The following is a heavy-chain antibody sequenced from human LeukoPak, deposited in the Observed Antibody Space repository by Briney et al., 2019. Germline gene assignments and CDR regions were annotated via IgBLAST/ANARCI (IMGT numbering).Heavy chain of an antibody. J-gene: IGHJ4*02. CDR3: ARDQGNGYLGDY. Sequence: ASGKVSCKASGYTFIRYGFSWVRQAPGQGLEWMGWISAYNGDTNYAQKVQGRVTMTTDTSTTTAYMELRSLRSDDTAVYYCARDQGNGYLGDYWGQGTLVTVSS. V-gene: IGHV1-18*01. CDR1: GYTFIRYG. CDR2: ISAYNGDT. D-gene: IGHD3-22*01.